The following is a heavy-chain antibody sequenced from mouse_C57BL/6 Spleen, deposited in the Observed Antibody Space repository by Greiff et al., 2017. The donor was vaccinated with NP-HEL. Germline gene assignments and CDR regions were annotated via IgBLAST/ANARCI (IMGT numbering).Heavy chain of an antibody. J-gene: IGHJ3*01. CDR2: ISSGGSYT. V-gene: IGHV5-6*01. CDR3: ARHRDYDGSWFAY. Sequence: EVKVVESGGDLVKPGGSLKLSCAASGFTFSSYGMSWVRQTPDKRLEWVATISSGGSYTYYPDSVKGRFTISRDNAKNTLYLQMSSLKSEDTAMYYCARHRDYDGSWFAYWGQGTLVTVSA. D-gene: IGHD2-4*01. CDR1: GFTFSSYG.